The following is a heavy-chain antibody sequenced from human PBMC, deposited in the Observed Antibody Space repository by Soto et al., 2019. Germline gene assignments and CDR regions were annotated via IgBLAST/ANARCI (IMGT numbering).Heavy chain of an antibody. CDR2: IYTSGST. V-gene: IGHV4-4*07. CDR1: GGSIISYY. CDR3: ARLRVPLPVTKMSSLHN. Sequence: SETLSLTCTVSGGSIISYYWSWIRQPAGKGLEWIGRIYTSGSTNYNPSLQGQVTISADRSTTTAYLQWSSLKASDSGTYYCARLRVPLPVTKMSSLHNWGRGTLVTVSS. D-gene: IGHD4-17*01. J-gene: IGHJ4*01.